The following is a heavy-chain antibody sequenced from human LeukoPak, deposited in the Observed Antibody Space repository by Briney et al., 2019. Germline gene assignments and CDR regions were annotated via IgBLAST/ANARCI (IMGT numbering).Heavy chain of an antibody. CDR1: GYSISSGYY. D-gene: IGHD1-26*01. Sequence: SETLSLTWAVSGYSISSGYYWGWIRQPPGKGLEWIGSIYHSGSTYYNPSLKSRVTISVDTSKNQFSLKLSSVTAADTAVYYCARHGSGSYFRWFDPWGQGTLVTVSS. J-gene: IGHJ5*02. CDR3: ARHGSGSYFRWFDP. V-gene: IGHV4-38-2*01. CDR2: IYHSGST.